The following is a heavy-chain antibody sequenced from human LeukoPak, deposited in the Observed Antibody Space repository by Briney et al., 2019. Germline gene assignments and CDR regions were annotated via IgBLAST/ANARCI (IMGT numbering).Heavy chain of an antibody. J-gene: IGHJ6*02. CDR2: IYYSGST. CDR1: GGSISSGGYY. V-gene: IGHV4-31*03. Sequence: PSETLSLTYTVSGGSISSGGYYWSWIRQHPGKGLEWIGYIYYSGSTYYNPSLKSRVTISVDTSKNQFSLKLSSVTAADTAVYYCARHSVYSSSWYYYYGMDVWGQGTTVTVSS. D-gene: IGHD6-13*01. CDR3: ARHSVYSSSWYYYYGMDV.